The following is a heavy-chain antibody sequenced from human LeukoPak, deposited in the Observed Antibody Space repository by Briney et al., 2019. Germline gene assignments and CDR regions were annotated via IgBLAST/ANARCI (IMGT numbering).Heavy chain of an antibody. CDR2: INWNGGST. D-gene: IGHD6-19*01. V-gene: IGHV3-20*04. CDR1: GFTFDDYG. CDR3: ARVSDISVAAYFDY. J-gene: IGHJ4*02. Sequence: GGSLRLSCAASGFTFDDYGMNWVRQAPGKGLEWVSGINWNGGSTGYADSVKGRFTISRDNAKNSLYLQMNSLRAEDTALYYCARVSDISVAAYFDYWGQGTLVTVSS.